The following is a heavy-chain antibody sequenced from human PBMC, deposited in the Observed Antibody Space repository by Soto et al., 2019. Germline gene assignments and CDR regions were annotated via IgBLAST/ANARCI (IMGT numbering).Heavy chain of an antibody. D-gene: IGHD3-10*01. J-gene: IGHJ4*02. V-gene: IGHV3-30-3*01. Sequence: QVQLVESGGGVVQPGRSLRLSCAASGFTFSTYAMHWVRQAPGKGLEWVAVISYDGGNKYYADSVKGRFTISRDNSKNTLYLQINSLRAEETAVYYCARPDYDSGSYPDYWGQGTLVTVSS. CDR3: ARPDYDSGSYPDY. CDR2: ISYDGGNK. CDR1: GFTFSTYA.